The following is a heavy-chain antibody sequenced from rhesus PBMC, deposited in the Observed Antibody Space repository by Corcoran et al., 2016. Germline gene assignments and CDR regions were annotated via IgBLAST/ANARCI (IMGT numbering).Heavy chain of an antibody. J-gene: IGHJ4*01. Sequence: QVQLQESGPGLVKPSETLPLTCAVSGAPISRNYLTWIRQAPGKGREWIGRIYGSGGRTDYNPSLKSRVTISMDTSKNQFSLKLSSVTAADTAVYYCATYYRDWGQGVLVTVSS. D-gene: IGHD2-2*01. V-gene: IGHV4S2*01. CDR2: IYGSGGRT. CDR1: GAPISRNY. CDR3: ATYYRD.